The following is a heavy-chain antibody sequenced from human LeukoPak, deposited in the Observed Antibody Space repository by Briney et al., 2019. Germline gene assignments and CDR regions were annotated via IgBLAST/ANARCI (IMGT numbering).Heavy chain of an antibody. D-gene: IGHD5-24*01. CDR3: ARDRYGDGFAHFDY. V-gene: IGHV1-2*02. CDR1: GHTFTSYA. J-gene: IGHJ4*02. CDR2: ITPSGGT. Sequence: ASVTVSCKDSGHTFTSYAMQWVRQAPGQGLEWMGWITPSGGTNYPQKFQGRGAINRDTSITTAYMDLSRLTSDHPAAYYCARDRYGDGFAHFDYWGQGALVTVSS.